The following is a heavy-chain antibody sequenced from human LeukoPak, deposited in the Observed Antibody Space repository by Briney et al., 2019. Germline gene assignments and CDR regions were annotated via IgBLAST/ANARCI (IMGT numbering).Heavy chain of an antibody. CDR3: ARVVGATQLDY. CDR1: GYSISSNYY. CDR2: MFHSATT. V-gene: IGHV4-38-2*02. D-gene: IGHD1-26*01. J-gene: IGHJ4*02. Sequence: PSETLSLTCTVSGYSISSNYYWAWIRQPPGKGLEWIGNMFHSATTAYNPSLKSRVTISKDTSKNQFSLNLRFVTAADTAVYFCARVVGATQLDYWGQGILVTVSS.